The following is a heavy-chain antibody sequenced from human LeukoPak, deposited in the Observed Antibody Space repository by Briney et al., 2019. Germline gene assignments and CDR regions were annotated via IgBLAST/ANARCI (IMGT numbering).Heavy chain of an antibody. CDR1: GGSISSYY. CDR2: IYYSGST. D-gene: IGHD1-20*01. J-gene: IGHJ5*02. CDR3: ARVGNWNDGWFDP. V-gene: IGHV4-59*01. Sequence: SETLSLICTVSGGSISSYYWSWIRQPPGKGLEWIGDIYYSGSTNYNPSLKSRVTISVDTSKNQFSLKLSSVTAADTAVYYCARVGNWNDGWFDPWGQGTLVTVSS.